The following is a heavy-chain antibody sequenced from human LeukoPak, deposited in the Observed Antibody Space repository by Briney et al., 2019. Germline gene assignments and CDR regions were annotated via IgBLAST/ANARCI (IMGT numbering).Heavy chain of an antibody. D-gene: IGHD3-22*01. CDR1: GYTFTGYY. V-gene: IGHV1-2*02. Sequence: ASVKVSCKASGYTFTGYYMHWVRQAPGQGLEWMGWINPNSGGTNYAQKFQGRVTMTRDTSISTAYMELSRLRSDDTAVYYCARDGYYDSSGYEDYWGQGTLVTVSS. CDR2: INPNSGGT. CDR3: ARDGYYDSSGYEDY. J-gene: IGHJ4*02.